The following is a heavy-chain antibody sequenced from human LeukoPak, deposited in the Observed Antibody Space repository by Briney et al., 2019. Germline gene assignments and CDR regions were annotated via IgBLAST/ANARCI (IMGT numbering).Heavy chain of an antibody. CDR3: ARVDTTGWYGGAFDY. D-gene: IGHD6-19*01. CDR2: INWNGAST. V-gene: IGHV3-20*04. CDR1: GFTFDDYG. Sequence: GGSLRLSCAASGFTFDDYGMSWVREAPGKGLEWVSAINWNGASTGYTDSVKGRFTISRDNAKNSLYLQMNSLRAEDTALYYCARVDTTGWYGGAFDYWGQGTLVTVSP. J-gene: IGHJ4*02.